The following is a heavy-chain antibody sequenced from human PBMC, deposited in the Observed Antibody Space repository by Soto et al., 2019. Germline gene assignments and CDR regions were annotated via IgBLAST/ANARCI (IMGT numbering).Heavy chain of an antibody. CDR2: IWYDGSNK. J-gene: IGHJ4*02. CDR3: AKGKSLIAVAAEGGDY. Sequence: PGGSLRLSCAASGFTFSSYGMDWVRQAPGKGLEWVAVIWYDGSNKYYADSVKGRFTISRDNSKNTLYLQMNSLRAEDTAVYYCAKGKSLIAVAAEGGDYWGQGTLVTVSS. CDR1: GFTFSSYG. D-gene: IGHD6-19*01. V-gene: IGHV3-30*02.